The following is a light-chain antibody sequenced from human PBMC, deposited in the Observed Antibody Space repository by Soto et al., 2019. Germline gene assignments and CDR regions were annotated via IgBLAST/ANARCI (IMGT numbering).Light chain of an antibody. CDR3: QQYGSSPGT. Sequence: IVLTQSPGTLSLSPGERATLSCRASQRVTSNYLAWYQQRPGQAPRLLIFGASIRDTGLPDRFNGSGSGTAFTLTITRLEPEDFAVYYCQQYGSSPGTFGQGTKVYIK. CDR2: GAS. V-gene: IGKV3-20*01. CDR1: QRVTSNY. J-gene: IGKJ1*01.